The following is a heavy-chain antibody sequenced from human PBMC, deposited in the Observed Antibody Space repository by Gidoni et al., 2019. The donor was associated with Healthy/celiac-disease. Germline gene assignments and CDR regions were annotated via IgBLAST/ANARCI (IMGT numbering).Heavy chain of an antibody. D-gene: IGHD6-13*01. V-gene: IGHV1-69*06. J-gene: IGHJ6*03. CDR3: ARGYSSSWYVGDYYYYMDV. CDR1: GGTFSSYA. CDR2: IIPIFGTA. Sequence: QVQLVQSGAEVKKPGSSVKVSCKASGGTFSSYALSWVRQAPGQGLEWMGGIIPIFGTANYAQKFQGRVTITADKSTSTAYMELSSLRSEVTAVYYCARGYSSSWYVGDYYYYMDVWGKGTTVTVSS.